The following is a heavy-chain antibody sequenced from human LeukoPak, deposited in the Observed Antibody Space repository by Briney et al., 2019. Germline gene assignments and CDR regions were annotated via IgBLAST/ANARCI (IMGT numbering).Heavy chain of an antibody. J-gene: IGHJ4*02. V-gene: IGHV1-8*03. CDR2: MNPNSGNT. CDR3: ARVPQIGYCIGGSCYRFDY. Sequence: GASVKVSCKASGYTFTGYYMHWVRQAPGQGLEWMGWMNPNSGNTGYAQKFQGRVTITRHTSINTAYMELSSLTSEDTAVYYCARVPQIGYCIGGSCYRFDYWGQGTLVTVSS. CDR1: GYTFTGYY. D-gene: IGHD2-15*01.